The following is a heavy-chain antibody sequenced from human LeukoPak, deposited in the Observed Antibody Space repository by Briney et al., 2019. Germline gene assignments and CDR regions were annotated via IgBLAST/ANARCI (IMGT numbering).Heavy chain of an antibody. CDR1: GFTFSSYG. J-gene: IGHJ4*02. CDR3: ARGRDLDYFDY. CDR2: IWYDGSNK. Sequence: GGSLRLSCAASGFTFSSYGMHWVRQAPGKGLEWVAVIWYDGSNKYYADSVKGRFTISRDNSKNTLYLQMNSLRAEGTAVYYCARGRDLDYFDYWGQGTLVTVSS. V-gene: IGHV3-33*01.